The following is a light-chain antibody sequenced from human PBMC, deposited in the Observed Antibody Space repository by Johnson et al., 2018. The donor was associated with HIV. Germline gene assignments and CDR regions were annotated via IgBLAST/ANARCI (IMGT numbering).Light chain of an antibody. V-gene: IGLV1-51*01. Sequence: QSLLTQPPSVSAAPGQKVTISCSGSSSNIGNNYVSWYQQLPGTAPKLLIYDNNKRPSGIPDRFSGSKSGTSATLGITGLQTGDEADYYCGTWDSSLSAGPFGAWTKVTVL. CDR1: SSNIGNNY. CDR2: DNN. J-gene: IGLJ1*01. CDR3: GTWDSSLSAGP.